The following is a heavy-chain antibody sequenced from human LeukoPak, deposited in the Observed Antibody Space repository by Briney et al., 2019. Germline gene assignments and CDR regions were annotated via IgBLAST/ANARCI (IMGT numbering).Heavy chain of an antibody. CDR2: INHSGST. J-gene: IGHJ6*02. Sequence: SETLSLTCAAYGGSFSGYYWSWIRQPPGKGLEWIGEINHSGSTNYNPSLKSRVTISVDTSKNQFSLKLSSVTAADTAVYYCARSFAFGVVIIPYYYGMDVWGQGTTVTVSS. CDR3: ARSFAFGVVIIPYYYGMDV. CDR1: GGSFSGYY. D-gene: IGHD3-3*01. V-gene: IGHV4-34*01.